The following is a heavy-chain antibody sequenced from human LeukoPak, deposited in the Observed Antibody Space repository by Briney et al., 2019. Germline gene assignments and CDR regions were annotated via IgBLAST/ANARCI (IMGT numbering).Heavy chain of an antibody. V-gene: IGHV1-2*02. D-gene: IGHD1-1*01. CDR2: NSPNGAAA. CDR3: ATSTGYTISWGALDI. Sequence: ASVKVSCKTSGTTFNGYYMHWVRLAPGQGLEWMGWNSPNGAAANYAQKFQGRITMTRDTSITTAYMELSSLTSDDTALYYCATSTGYTISWGALDIWGQGTMVTVSS. CDR1: GTTFNGYY. J-gene: IGHJ3*02.